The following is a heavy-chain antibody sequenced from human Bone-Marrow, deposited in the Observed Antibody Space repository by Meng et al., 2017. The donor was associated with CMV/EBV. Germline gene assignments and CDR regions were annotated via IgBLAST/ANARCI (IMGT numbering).Heavy chain of an antibody. V-gene: IGHV3-33*06. CDR3: AKVSNPVGGAPYYFDY. CDR2: IWYDGTYK. J-gene: IGHJ4*02. Sequence: GESLKISCGASGFTFSSYGMHWVRQAAGKGLEWVAGIWYDGTYKNYADSVKGRFTISRDSSKNTLYLQMNSLRAEDTAVYYCAKVSNPVGGAPYYFDYWGQGILVTVSS. D-gene: IGHD3-16*01. CDR1: GFTFSSYG.